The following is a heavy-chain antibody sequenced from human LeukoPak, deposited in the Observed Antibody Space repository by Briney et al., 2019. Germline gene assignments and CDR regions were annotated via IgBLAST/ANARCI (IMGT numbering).Heavy chain of an antibody. Sequence: GGSLRLSCAASGFTFSSYAMSWVRQAPGKGLEWVSAISGSGGSTYYTDSVKGRFTISRDNSMNTLYLQMNSLRDEDTAVYYYAEKYYYDSSGYYLRNWGQGTLVTVSS. CDR2: ISGSGGST. V-gene: IGHV3-23*01. CDR1: GFTFSSYA. D-gene: IGHD3-22*01. CDR3: AEKYYYDSSGYYLRN. J-gene: IGHJ4*02.